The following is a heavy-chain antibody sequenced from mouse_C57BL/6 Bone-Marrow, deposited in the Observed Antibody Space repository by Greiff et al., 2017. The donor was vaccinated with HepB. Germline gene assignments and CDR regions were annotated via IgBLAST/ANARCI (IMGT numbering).Heavy chain of an antibody. CDR3: ARLRYDYDVAY. Sequence: DVQLVESGGDLVKPGGSLKLSCAASGFTFSSYGMSWVRQTPDKRLEWVATISSGGSYTYYPDSVKGRFTISRDNAKNTLYLQMSSLKSEDTAMYYCARLRYDYDVAYWGQGTLVTVSA. CDR2: ISSGGSYT. J-gene: IGHJ3*01. V-gene: IGHV5-6*01. D-gene: IGHD2-4*01. CDR1: GFTFSSYG.